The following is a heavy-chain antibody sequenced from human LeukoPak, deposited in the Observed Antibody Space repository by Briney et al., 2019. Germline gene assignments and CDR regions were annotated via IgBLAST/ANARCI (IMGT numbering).Heavy chain of an antibody. D-gene: IGHD6-25*01. Sequence: GGSLRLSCEASGFTFSDYALHWVRQAPGKGLEWVAAIGYDGSGTNYADSVKGRFTISRDNSKNTLTLYMESLGPEDTAVYFCARDLTWIGAVITETYCFDYWGQGTLVTVSA. CDR2: IGYDGSGT. J-gene: IGHJ4*02. V-gene: IGHV3-30*03. CDR3: ARDLTWIGAVITETYCFDY. CDR1: GFTFSDYA.